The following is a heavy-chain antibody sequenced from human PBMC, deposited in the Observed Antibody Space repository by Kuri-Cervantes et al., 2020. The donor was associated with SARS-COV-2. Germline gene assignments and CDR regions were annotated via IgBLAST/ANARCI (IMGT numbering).Heavy chain of an antibody. Sequence: GESLKTSCAASGFTFSSYSMNWVRQAPGKGLEWVSYISSSSSTIYYADSVKGRFTISRDNSKNSLYLQMNSLRTEDTALYYCAKGSSGSYEWFDPWGQGTLVTVSS. V-gene: IGHV3-48*04. D-gene: IGHD1-26*01. CDR2: ISSSSSTI. J-gene: IGHJ5*02. CDR1: GFTFSSYS. CDR3: AKGSSGSYEWFDP.